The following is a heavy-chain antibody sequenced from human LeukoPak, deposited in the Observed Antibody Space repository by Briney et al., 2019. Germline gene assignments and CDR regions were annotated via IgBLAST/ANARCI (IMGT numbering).Heavy chain of an antibody. CDR3: AKGAGGFSYYNWFDP. J-gene: IGHJ5*02. D-gene: IGHD5-18*01. Sequence: SETLSLTCTVSGGSISSSPYYWGWIRQPPGKGLEWIGSIYYSETTHYNPSLESPVTISVDTSKNQFSLELASVTAADTAIYYCAKGAGGFSYYNWFDPWGQGTLVTVSS. CDR2: IYYSETT. CDR1: GGSISSSPYY. V-gene: IGHV4-39*07.